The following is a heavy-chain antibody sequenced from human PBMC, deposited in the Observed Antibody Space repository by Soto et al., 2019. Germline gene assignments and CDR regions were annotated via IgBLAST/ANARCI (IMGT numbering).Heavy chain of an antibody. J-gene: IGHJ4*02. D-gene: IGHD2-15*01. V-gene: IGHV4-30-2*06. Sequence: TLSGTCRCCGGSMIGYCWNWFRQSPGKGLEWLGYISHLETTYYNTSFRSRLSLSIERTRNQFFLSLSSMTAADKAVYYCVRGGGYDSFDFWAQERQVTVPS. CDR3: VRGGGYDSFDF. CDR2: ISHLETT. CDR1: GGSMIGYC.